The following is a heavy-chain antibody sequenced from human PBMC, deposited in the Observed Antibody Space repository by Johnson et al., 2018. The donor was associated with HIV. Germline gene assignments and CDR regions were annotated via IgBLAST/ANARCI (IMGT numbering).Heavy chain of an antibody. Sequence: VQLVESGGGLIQPGGSLRLSCVVSGFSFTTIMTWLRQAPGKGLEWVANINQDGSETSYVDSVKGRFTISRDNAENSLYLQMTSLRAEDTAMYYCARARSGAFDIWGQGTMVTVSS. CDR3: ARARSGAFDI. CDR1: GFSFTTI. CDR2: INQDGSET. V-gene: IGHV3-7*04. D-gene: IGHD3-3*01. J-gene: IGHJ3*02.